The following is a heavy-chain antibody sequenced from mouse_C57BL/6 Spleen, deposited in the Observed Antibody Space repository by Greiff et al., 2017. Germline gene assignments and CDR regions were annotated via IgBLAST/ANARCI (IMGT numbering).Heavy chain of an antibody. D-gene: IGHD2-5*01. J-gene: IGHJ4*01. V-gene: IGHV7-3*01. CDR3: ERFYSTYVDAMDS. Sequence: EVQGVESGGGLVQPGGSLSLSCAASGFTFTDYYMSWVRQPPGKALEWLGFIRNKANGYTTEYSASVKGRFTISRDNSQSILYLQMNALRAEDSATFYCERFYSTYVDAMDSWGQGTSATVSS. CDR1: GFTFTDYY. CDR2: IRNKANGYTT.